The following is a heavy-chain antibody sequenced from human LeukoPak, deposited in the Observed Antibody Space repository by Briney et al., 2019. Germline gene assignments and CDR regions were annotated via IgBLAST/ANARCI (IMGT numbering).Heavy chain of an antibody. CDR3: ARDPSSSSQNYYYYYMNV. CDR1: GATCSSYS. Sequence: ASVKLSCKSTGATCSSYSISWVRQAPGPGLEWMGCISTYYGNTNYAQKLQGRVTMTTDTCTSTAYMELRSLRSDDTAVYYCARDPSSSSQNYYYYYMNVWSKGTTVTVSS. V-gene: IGHV1-18*01. D-gene: IGHD6-6*01. CDR2: ISTYYGNT. J-gene: IGHJ6*03.